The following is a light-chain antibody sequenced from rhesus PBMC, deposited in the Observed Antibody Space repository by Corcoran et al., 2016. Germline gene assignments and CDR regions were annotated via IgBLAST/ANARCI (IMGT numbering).Light chain of an antibody. Sequence: DIQMTQSPSSLSASVGDTVTITCRASQGISSYLNWFQQKPGKAPNLLIYAASRLESGVPSRFSGSGSGTEFTLTISSLHPEDFAAYYCLQHNSYPYSFGQGTKVEIK. J-gene: IGKJ2*01. V-gene: IGKV1-28*01. CDR2: AAS. CDR1: QGISSY. CDR3: LQHNSYPYS.